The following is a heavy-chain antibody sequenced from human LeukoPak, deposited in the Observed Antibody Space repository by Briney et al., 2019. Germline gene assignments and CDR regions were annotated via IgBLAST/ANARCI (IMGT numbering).Heavy chain of an antibody. CDR1: GHTFTSYG. CDR2: ISAYNGNT. Sequence: ASVKVSCKASGHTFTSYGISWVRQAPGQGLEWMGWISAYNGNTNYAQKLQGRVTMTTDTSTSTAYMELRSLRSDDTAVYYCARDPEGIAVAGSDYWGQGTLVTVSS. D-gene: IGHD6-19*01. CDR3: ARDPEGIAVAGSDY. V-gene: IGHV1-18*01. J-gene: IGHJ4*02.